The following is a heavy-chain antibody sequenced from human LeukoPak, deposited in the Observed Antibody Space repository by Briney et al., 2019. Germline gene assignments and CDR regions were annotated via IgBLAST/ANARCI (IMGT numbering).Heavy chain of an antibody. D-gene: IGHD6-19*01. CDR2: ISHGGAT. V-gene: IGHV4-30-4*01. Sequence: SETLSLTCTVSGDSITSGDYLWSWIRQPPGGGLEWIGYISHGGATFPSPSLSSRLRLSVDTSNNQFSLKLAAVTAADTAVYYCARDKRIPLAGAIVEYFDFWGPGTLVSVSS. CDR1: GDSITSGDYL. J-gene: IGHJ4*02. CDR3: ARDKRIPLAGAIVEYFDF.